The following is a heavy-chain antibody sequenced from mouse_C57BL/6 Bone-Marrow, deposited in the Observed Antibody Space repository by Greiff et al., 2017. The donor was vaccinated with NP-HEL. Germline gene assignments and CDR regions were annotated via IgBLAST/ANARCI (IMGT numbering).Heavy chain of an antibody. J-gene: IGHJ4*01. Sequence: VHLVESGAELARPGASVKLSCKASGYTFTSYGISWVKQRTGQGLEWIGEIYPRSGNTYYNEKFKGKATLTADKSSSTAYMELRSLTSEDSAVYFCAGYPTLYYAMDYCGQGTSVTVSS. V-gene: IGHV1-81*01. D-gene: IGHD2-2*01. CDR1: GYTFTSYG. CDR3: AGYPTLYYAMDY. CDR2: IYPRSGNT.